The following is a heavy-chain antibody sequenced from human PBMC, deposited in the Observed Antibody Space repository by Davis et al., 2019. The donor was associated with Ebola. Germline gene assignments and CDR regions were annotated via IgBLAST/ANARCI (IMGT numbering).Heavy chain of an antibody. V-gene: IGHV3-53*01. Sequence: GESLKISCAASGFTVSSNYMSWVRQAPGKGLEWVSVIYSGGSTYYADSVKGRFTISRDNSKNTLYLQMNSLRAEDTAVYYCATPSSGWYYFDYWGQGTLVTVSS. D-gene: IGHD6-19*01. CDR1: GFTVSSNY. CDR3: ATPSSGWYYFDY. CDR2: IYSGGST. J-gene: IGHJ4*02.